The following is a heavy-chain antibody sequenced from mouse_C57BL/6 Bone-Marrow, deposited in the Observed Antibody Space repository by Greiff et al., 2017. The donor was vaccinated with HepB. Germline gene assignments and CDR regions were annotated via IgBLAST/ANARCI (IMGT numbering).Heavy chain of an antibody. J-gene: IGHJ4*01. CDR2: ISNGGGST. CDR3: ARAYYYAMDY. CDR1: GFTFSDYY. V-gene: IGHV5-12*01. Sequence: DVKLVESGGGLVQPGGSLKLSCAASGFTFSDYYMYWVRQTPEKRLEWVAYISNGGGSTYYPDTVKGRFTISRDNAKNTLYLHMSRLKSEDTAMYYCARAYYYAMDYWGQGTSVTVSS.